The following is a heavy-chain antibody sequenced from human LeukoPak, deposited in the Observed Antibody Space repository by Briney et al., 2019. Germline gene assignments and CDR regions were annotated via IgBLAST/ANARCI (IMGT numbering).Heavy chain of an antibody. D-gene: IGHD3-22*01. CDR2: ISWNSDNI. V-gene: IGHV3-9*01. Sequence: GGSLRLSCAASGFTFADYGMHWVRQTPGKGLEWVSGISWNSDNIAYADSVKGRFTISRDNAKNSLYLQMNSLRAEDTAVYYCASYDSSGYYPSDAFDIWGQGTMVTVSS. J-gene: IGHJ3*02. CDR1: GFTFADYG. CDR3: ASYDSSGYYPSDAFDI.